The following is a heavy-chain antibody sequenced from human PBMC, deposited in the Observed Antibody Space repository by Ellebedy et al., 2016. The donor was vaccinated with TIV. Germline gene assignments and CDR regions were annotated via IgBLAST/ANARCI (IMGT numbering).Heavy chain of an antibody. D-gene: IGHD3-9*01. Sequence: ASVKVSCKASGYTFIGYYIYWLRQAPGQGLEWMGWIDPKSGGINLERKFQGRVTMTRDSSISTAYMELSSLTSDDTAVYYCARAHYDILTGYYASFPHGMDVWGQGTTVTVSS. V-gene: IGHV1-2*02. CDR2: IDPKSGGI. CDR1: GYTFIGYY. J-gene: IGHJ6*02. CDR3: ARAHYDILTGYYASFPHGMDV.